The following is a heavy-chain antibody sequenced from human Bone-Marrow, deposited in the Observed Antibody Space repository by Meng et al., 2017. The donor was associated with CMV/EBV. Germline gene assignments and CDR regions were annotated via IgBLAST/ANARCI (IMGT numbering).Heavy chain of an antibody. Sequence: SETLSLTCTVAGGSISSSSYYWGWIRQPPGKGLEWILSIYYSGSTYYNPSLKSRVTISVDTSKNQFSLKLSSVTAADTAVYYCARGGHLYGMDVWGQGTTVTVSS. CDR1: GGSISSSSYY. D-gene: IGHD3-16*01. CDR3: ARGGHLYGMDV. CDR2: IYYSGST. V-gene: IGHV4-39*01. J-gene: IGHJ6*02.